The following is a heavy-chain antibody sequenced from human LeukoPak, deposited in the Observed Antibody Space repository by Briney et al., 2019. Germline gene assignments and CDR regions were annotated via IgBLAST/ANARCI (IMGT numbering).Heavy chain of an antibody. CDR2: ITKDGGST. V-gene: IGHV3-74*01. Sequence: GGSLRLACAASGFTFSDYYMRWIRQPPGKGRVCVSRITKDGGSTTYADSVKGRFTISRDNAKNTLYLQINSLRAEDTALYYCARVAEGSYLYYYYYMDVWGRGTTVTVSS. CDR3: ARVAEGSYLYYYYYMDV. D-gene: IGHD1-26*01. CDR1: GFTFSDYY. J-gene: IGHJ6*03.